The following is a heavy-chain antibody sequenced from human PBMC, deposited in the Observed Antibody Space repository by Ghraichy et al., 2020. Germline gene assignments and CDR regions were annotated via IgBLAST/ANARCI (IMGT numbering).Heavy chain of an antibody. Sequence: GESLNISCAASGFTFSSYAMSWVRQAPGKGLEWVSAISGSGGSTYYADSVKGRFTISRDNSKNTLYLQMNSLRAEDTAVYYCAKAGYSSGEVPSYFDYWGQGTLVTVSS. D-gene: IGHD6-19*01. CDR2: ISGSGGST. J-gene: IGHJ4*02. CDR1: GFTFSSYA. CDR3: AKAGYSSGEVPSYFDY. V-gene: IGHV3-23*01.